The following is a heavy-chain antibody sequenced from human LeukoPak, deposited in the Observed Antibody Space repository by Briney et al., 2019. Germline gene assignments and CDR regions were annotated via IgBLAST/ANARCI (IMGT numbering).Heavy chain of an antibody. J-gene: IGHJ4*02. CDR2: IWYDGSNK. CDR3: ARGRIAVATDPNY. Sequence: GSLRLSCAASGFTFSSYGMHWVRQAPGKGLEWVAVIWYDGSNKYYADSVKGRFTISRDNAKNSLYLQMNSLRAEDTAVYYCARGRIAVATDPNYWGQGTLVTVSS. CDR1: GFTFSSYG. V-gene: IGHV3-33*01. D-gene: IGHD6-19*01.